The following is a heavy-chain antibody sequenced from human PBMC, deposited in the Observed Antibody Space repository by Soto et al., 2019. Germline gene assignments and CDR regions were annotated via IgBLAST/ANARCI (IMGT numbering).Heavy chain of an antibody. CDR1: SGSISSSNW. D-gene: IGHD6-6*01. CDR3: ARLMSTSSSRQDVPIYYYYYYMDV. Sequence: PSETLSLTCAVSSGSISSSNWWSWVRQPPGKGLEWIGEIYHSGSTNYNPSLKSRVTISVDKSKNQFSLKLSSVTAADTAVYYCARLMSTSSSRQDVPIYYYYYYMDVWGKGTTVTVSS. CDR2: IYHSGST. V-gene: IGHV4-4*02. J-gene: IGHJ6*03.